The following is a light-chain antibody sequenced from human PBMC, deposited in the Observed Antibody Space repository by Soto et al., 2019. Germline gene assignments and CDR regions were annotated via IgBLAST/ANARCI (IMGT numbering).Light chain of an antibody. CDR1: PWLLDRADGNTY. Sequence: IVMTQTLLYRPVTPGEPASISFRSSPWLLDRADGNTYLAWYLQKPGQSPQLLIYTLSYRASGVPERFSGSGSGTDFTLKISRVEADDVGVYYCMHRIVFPWTFGQGTKVDIK. V-gene: IGKV2-40*01. J-gene: IGKJ1*01. CDR3: MHRIVFPWT. CDR2: TLS.